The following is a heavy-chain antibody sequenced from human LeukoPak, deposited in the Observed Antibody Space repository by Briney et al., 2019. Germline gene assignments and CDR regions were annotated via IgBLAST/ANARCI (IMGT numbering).Heavy chain of an antibody. Sequence: GGSLRLSCVASGSPFSSYGMTWVRQAPGKGLEGVANIKQDGSKKFYVDSVKGRFTISRDNAKNSLYLQMNSLRAEDTAIYYCTRVGYIDEGIDYWGQGTLVTVSS. J-gene: IGHJ4*02. D-gene: IGHD5-24*01. V-gene: IGHV3-7*04. CDR3: TRVGYIDEGIDY. CDR1: GSPFSSYG. CDR2: IKQDGSKK.